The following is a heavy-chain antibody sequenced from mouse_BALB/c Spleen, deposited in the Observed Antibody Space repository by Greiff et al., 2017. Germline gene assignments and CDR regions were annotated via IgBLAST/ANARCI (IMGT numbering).Heavy chain of an antibody. CDR1: GYTFTSYW. J-gene: IGHJ4*01. D-gene: IGHD2-4*01. CDR3: ARLGEDYDKGYAMDY. V-gene: IGHV1-7*01. Sequence: VQLQQSGAELAKPGASVKMSCKASGYTFTSYWMHWVKQRPGQGLEWIGYINPSTGYTEYTQKFKDKATLTADKSSSTAYMQLSSLTSEDSAVYYCARLGEDYDKGYAMDYWGQGTSVTVSS. CDR2: INPSTGYT.